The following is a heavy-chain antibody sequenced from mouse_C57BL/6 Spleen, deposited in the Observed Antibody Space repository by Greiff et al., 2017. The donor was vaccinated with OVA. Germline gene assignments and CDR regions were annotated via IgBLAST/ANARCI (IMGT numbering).Heavy chain of an antibody. V-gene: IGHV6-6*01. CDR1: GFTFRDAW. CDR3: TRHPRYYGSSYWYFDV. Sequence: EVQLQESGGGLVQPGGSMKLSCAASGFTFRDAWMDWVRQSPEKGLEWVAEIRNKANNPATSYAESVQGRFSISRADSNSSVYLQMNSLRAEDTGNDDSTRHPRYYGSSYWYFDVWGTGTTVTVSA. J-gene: IGHJ1*03. CDR2: IRNKANNPAT. D-gene: IGHD1-1*01.